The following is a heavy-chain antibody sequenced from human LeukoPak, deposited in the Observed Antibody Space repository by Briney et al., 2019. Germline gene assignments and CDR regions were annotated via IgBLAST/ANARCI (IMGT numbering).Heavy chain of an antibody. J-gene: IGHJ4*02. Sequence: GGSLRLSCAASGFTFSSYAMSWVRQAPGKGLEWVSGLSGGGGSIYYAYYTDSVKGGFTISRDNSKNTLYLEMNSLRAEDTAVYYCAKFYDILTSYFDYWGQGTLVTVSS. CDR2: LSGGGGSIYYA. V-gene: IGHV3-23*01. CDR1: GFTFSSYA. D-gene: IGHD3-9*01. CDR3: AKFYDILTSYFDY.